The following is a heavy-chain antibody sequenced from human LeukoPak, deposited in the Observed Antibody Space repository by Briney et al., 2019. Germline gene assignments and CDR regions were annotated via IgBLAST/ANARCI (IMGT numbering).Heavy chain of an antibody. CDR1: GFTFSSYW. J-gene: IGHJ4*02. CDR2: INSDGSST. D-gene: IGHD3-22*01. Sequence: GGSLRLSCAASGFTFSSYWMHWVRQVPGKGLVWVSRINSDGSSTSYADSVKGRFTISRDNAKNSLYLQLNSLRAEDTAVYYCARDLTYYYDSSGSLNYWGQGTLVTVSS. V-gene: IGHV3-74*01. CDR3: ARDLTYYYDSSGSLNY.